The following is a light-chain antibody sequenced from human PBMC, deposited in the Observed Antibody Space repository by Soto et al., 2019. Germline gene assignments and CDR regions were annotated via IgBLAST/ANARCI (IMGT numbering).Light chain of an antibody. V-gene: IGKV3-15*01. Sequence: EILMTQSPATLSVSPGERVTLSCRAIQSVSSYLAWYQQKPGQPPRLLIYGASTRATGIPARFSGSGSGTEFTLTIGSLQSEDFAVYYCQQYNNWPRTFGQGAKVEIK. CDR3: QQYNNWPRT. CDR1: QSVSSY. CDR2: GAS. J-gene: IGKJ1*01.